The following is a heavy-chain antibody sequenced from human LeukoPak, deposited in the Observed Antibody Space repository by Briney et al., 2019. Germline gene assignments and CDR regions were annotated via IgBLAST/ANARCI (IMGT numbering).Heavy chain of an antibody. Sequence: GESLQISCQGSEYNFATYWIAWLRQVPGKGLEWMGIIYPSDSDTRYSPSFQGQVTISADKSIKTAYLQWSSLKASDTAMYYCARPLQGIVGATGFDYWGQGTLVTVSS. V-gene: IGHV5-51*01. J-gene: IGHJ4*02. CDR1: EYNFATYW. D-gene: IGHD1-26*01. CDR2: IYPSDSDT. CDR3: ARPLQGIVGATGFDY.